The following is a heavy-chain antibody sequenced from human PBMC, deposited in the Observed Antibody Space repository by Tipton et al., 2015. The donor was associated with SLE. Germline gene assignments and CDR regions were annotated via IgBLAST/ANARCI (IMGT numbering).Heavy chain of an antibody. J-gene: IGHJ6*03. CDR2: IFTSGTT. CDR1: GGSVIIGSES. Sequence: TLSLTCTVCGGSVIIGSESWSWIRQPAGKGLEWIGRIFTSGTTDYNPSLKSRVTISIDKSENQFSLKLSSVTAADTALYYCARGGGGYQLLSGYYYYMDVWGKGTTVTVSS. V-gene: IGHV4-61*02. D-gene: IGHD2-2*01. CDR3: ARGGGGYQLLSGYYYYMDV.